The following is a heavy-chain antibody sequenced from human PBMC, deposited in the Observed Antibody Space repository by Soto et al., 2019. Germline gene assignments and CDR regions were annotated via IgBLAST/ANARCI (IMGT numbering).Heavy chain of an antibody. CDR1: GYTFTSYG. Sequence: SVRVSCKASGYTFTSYGISWVRQAPGQGLEWMGWISAYNGNTNYAQKLQGRVTMTTDTSTSTAYMELRSLRSDDTAVYYCARMWERFANANVLDYRGQGPLGTAS. J-gene: IGHJ4*02. CDR3: ARMWERFANANVLDY. V-gene: IGHV1-18*04. D-gene: IGHD1-1*01. CDR2: ISAYNGNT.